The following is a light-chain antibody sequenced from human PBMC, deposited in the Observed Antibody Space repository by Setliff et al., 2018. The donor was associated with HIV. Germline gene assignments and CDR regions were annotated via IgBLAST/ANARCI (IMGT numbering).Light chain of an antibody. J-gene: IGLJ1*01. V-gene: IGLV2-14*03. Sequence: QSALTQPASVSGSPGQSITISCTGSSGDIGGFDYVSWYQQHPGKAPKLMIYDVSHRPSGVSDRFSGSKSANTASLTTSGLQAEDEADYYCSSYTSTTTLVFGTGTKVTVL. CDR3: SSYTSTTTLV. CDR1: SGDIGGFDY. CDR2: DVS.